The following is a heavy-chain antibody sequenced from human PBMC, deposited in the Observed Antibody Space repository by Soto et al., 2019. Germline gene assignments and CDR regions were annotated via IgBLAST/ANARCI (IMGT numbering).Heavy chain of an antibody. Sequence: GGSLRLSCAASGFTFSSYAMHWVRQAPGKGLEWVAVISYDGSNKYYADSVKGRFTISRDNSKNTLYLQMNSLRAEDTAVYYCAGSWSNYYYYYMDVWGKGTTVTVSS. J-gene: IGHJ6*03. CDR3: AGSWSNYYYYYMDV. V-gene: IGHV3-30-3*01. CDR2: ISYDGSNK. CDR1: GFTFSSYA. D-gene: IGHD6-13*01.